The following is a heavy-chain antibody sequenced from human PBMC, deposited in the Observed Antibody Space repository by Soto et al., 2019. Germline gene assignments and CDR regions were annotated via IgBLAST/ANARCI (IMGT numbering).Heavy chain of an antibody. J-gene: IGHJ4*02. Sequence: EVQLLESGGGLVQPGGSLRLSCAASGFTFSSYAMSWVRQAPGKGLEWVSAISGSGGSTYYADSVKGRFTISRDNSKNTLYLQMNSLRAEETAVYYCAKDPSSGWYGGGRYWGQGTLVNVAS. CDR2: ISGSGGST. V-gene: IGHV3-23*01. D-gene: IGHD6-19*01. CDR3: AKDPSSGWYGGGRY. CDR1: GFTFSSYA.